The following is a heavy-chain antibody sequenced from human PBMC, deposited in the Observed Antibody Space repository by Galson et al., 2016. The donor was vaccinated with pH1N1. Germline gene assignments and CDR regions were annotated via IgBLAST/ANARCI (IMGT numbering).Heavy chain of an antibody. CDR2: VNPGGSTI. CDR3: ARQYDFGDYRGDAFDI. CDR1: GYSFTSQW. Sequence: QSGAEVKKPGESLKISCKASGYSFTSQWIAWLRQVPGKGLEWVGVVNPGGSTIRYSPPFQGQVTTASDKSITIAYLQWLSLRASDTAPYYCARQYDFGDYRGDAFDIWGQGTVVIVSS. J-gene: IGHJ3*02. D-gene: IGHD4-17*01. V-gene: IGHV5-51*03.